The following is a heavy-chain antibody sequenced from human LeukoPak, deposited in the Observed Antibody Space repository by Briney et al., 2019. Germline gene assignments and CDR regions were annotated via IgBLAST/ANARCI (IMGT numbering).Heavy chain of an antibody. CDR3: AKDMGFTWNYVGGGFDY. V-gene: IGHV3-9*03. J-gene: IGHJ4*02. D-gene: IGHD1-7*01. CDR1: GFTFDDYA. CDR2: ISWNSGSI. Sequence: GGSLRLSCAASGFTFDDYAMHWVRQAPGKGLEWVSGISWNSGSIGYADSVKGRFTISRDNAKNSLYLQMNSLRAEDMALYYCAKDMGFTWNYVGGGFDYRGQGPLVTVSS.